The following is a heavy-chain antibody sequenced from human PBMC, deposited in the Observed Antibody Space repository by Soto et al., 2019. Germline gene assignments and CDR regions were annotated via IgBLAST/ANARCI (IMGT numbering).Heavy chain of an antibody. Sequence: TLSLTCTVSGASISGFYWSWIRKSAGKGLEWIGRIYATGTTDYNPSLKSRVMMSVDTSKKQFSLKLRSVTAADTAVYYCVRDGTKTLRDRFDPWGQGSAVTVSS. CDR2: IYATGTT. D-gene: IGHD1-1*01. J-gene: IGHJ5*02. V-gene: IGHV4-4*07. CDR3: VRDGTKTLRDRFDP. CDR1: GASISGFY.